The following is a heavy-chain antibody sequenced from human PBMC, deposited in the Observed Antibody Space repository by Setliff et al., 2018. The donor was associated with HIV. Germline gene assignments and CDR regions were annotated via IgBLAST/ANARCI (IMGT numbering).Heavy chain of an antibody. CDR2: RYTTGST. Sequence: KTSETLSLTCTVSGGSVSSGSYYWSWIRQPAGRGLEWIGHRYTTGSTSYNPSLKSRVTISVDTSKNQFSLNLDSVTAADTAIYYCARARRTGSFGDGFDSWGQGTLVTVSS. CDR3: ARARRTGSFGDGFDS. V-gene: IGHV4-61*09. J-gene: IGHJ4*02. CDR1: GGSVSSGSYY. D-gene: IGHD1-1*01.